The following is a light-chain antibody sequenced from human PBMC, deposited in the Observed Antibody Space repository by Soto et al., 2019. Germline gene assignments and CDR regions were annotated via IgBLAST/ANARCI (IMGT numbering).Light chain of an antibody. Sequence: QSALTQPASVSGSPGQSITISCTGTSSDVGGYNYVSWYQQHPGKAPKLMIYDVSNRPSGVSNRFSGSKSGNTASLTISGLQAEDEADYCCSSYTSSSTLLYVVGTGTKPTVL. CDR2: DVS. J-gene: IGLJ1*01. CDR3: SSYTSSSTLLYV. V-gene: IGLV2-14*01. CDR1: SSDVGGYNY.